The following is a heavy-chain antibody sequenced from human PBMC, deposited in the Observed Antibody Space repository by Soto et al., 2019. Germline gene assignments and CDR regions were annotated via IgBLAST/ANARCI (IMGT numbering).Heavy chain of an antibody. CDR3: ATDLGTGY. V-gene: IGHV3-74*01. Sequence: EVQLVESGGGLVQPGGSLRLSCAASGFTFSSYWMHRVRQAPGKGLVWVSRMNSDGSSTSYADSVKGRFTISRDNAKNTLYLQMNSLKTEDTAVYYCATDLGTGYWGQGTLVIVSS. CDR2: MNSDGSST. CDR1: GFTFSSYW. J-gene: IGHJ4*02. D-gene: IGHD7-27*01.